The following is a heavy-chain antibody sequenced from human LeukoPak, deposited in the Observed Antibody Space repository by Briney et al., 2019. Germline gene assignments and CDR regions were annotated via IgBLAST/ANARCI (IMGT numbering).Heavy chain of an antibody. CDR2: MNPNSGNT. J-gene: IGHJ4*02. Sequence: GASVKVSCKASGYTFTSYDINWVRQATGQGLEWMGWMNPNSGNTGYAQKSQGRVTMTRDTSISTAYMELSSLRSEDTAVYYCARGGITYNDILTGYYVGDYWGQGTLVTVSS. CDR1: GYTFTSYD. CDR3: ARGGITYNDILTGYYVGDY. V-gene: IGHV1-8*01. D-gene: IGHD3-9*01.